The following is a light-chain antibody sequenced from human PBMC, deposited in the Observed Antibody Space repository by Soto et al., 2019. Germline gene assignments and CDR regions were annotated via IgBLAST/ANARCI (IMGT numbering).Light chain of an antibody. CDR2: GAS. J-gene: IGKJ2*01. CDR1: QSVGRN. CDR3: QQYNNWPPYT. V-gene: IGKV3-15*01. Sequence: EVVMTQSPATLSVSPGERGTLSCRASQSVGRNLAWYQQKPGQAPRLLIYGASTRATGIPARFSGSGSGTEFTLTISSLQTEDFAVYYCQQYNNWPPYTFGQGTKVDI.